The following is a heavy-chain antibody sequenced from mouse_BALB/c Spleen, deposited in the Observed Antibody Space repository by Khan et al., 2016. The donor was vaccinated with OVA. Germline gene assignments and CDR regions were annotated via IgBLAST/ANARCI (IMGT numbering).Heavy chain of an antibody. Sequence: EVQLVESGPGLVKPSQSLSLTCTVTGFSITTDYAWNLIRQFPGSKLEWMADISYSGNTKYHPSLKSRFSITRDTSKNPFFLQLKSVTTEDTARLYCARIYGGDFDYWGQGTTLTVSS. CDR3: ARIYGGDFDY. V-gene: IGHV3-2*02. CDR1: GFSITTDYA. J-gene: IGHJ2*01. CDR2: ISYSGNT. D-gene: IGHD1-1*01.